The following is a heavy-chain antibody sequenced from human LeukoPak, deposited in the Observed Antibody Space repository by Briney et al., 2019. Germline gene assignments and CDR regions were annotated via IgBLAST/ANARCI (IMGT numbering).Heavy chain of an antibody. Sequence: ASVKVSCKVSGYTLTELSMHWVRQAPGKGLEWMGGFDPEDGETIYAQKFQGRVTMTEDTSTDTAYMELSSLRSEDTAVYYCATVLNPWELPPYWGQGTLVTVSS. V-gene: IGHV1-24*01. D-gene: IGHD1-26*01. J-gene: IGHJ4*02. CDR1: GYTLTELS. CDR3: ATVLNPWELPPY. CDR2: FDPEDGET.